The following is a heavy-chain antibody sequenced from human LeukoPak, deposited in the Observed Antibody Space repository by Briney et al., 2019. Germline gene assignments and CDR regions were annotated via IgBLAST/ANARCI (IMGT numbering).Heavy chain of an antibody. Sequence: SETLSLPCTASRGSISGDYWSWIRQPAGKGLEWIGLIYTSGTTNYNPSLKSRVTMSLDTSKNQFSLKLSSVTAADTAVYYCAKVFHDWGQGTMVTVSS. CDR1: RGSISGDY. CDR3: AKVFHD. V-gene: IGHV4-4*07. J-gene: IGHJ3*01. CDR2: IYTSGTT.